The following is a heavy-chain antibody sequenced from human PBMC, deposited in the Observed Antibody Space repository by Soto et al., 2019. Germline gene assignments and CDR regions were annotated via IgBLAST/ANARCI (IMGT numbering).Heavy chain of an antibody. CDR2: IFSSGST. CDR1: SGSISRGEYY. CDR3: ARGRFGEIHDY. V-gene: IGHV4-30-4*01. J-gene: IGHJ4*02. Sequence: PAETLSLTCTVSSGSISRGEYYCSCLREAPGKGLEWVGYIFSSGSTHYNASLKSRLTISVDTSKNQFSLQLSSVTATDTAIYYCARGRFGEIHDYWGQATLVTVSS. D-gene: IGHD3-10*01.